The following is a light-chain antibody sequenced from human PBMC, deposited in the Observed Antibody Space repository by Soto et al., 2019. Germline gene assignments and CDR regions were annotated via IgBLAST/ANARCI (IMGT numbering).Light chain of an antibody. CDR1: SSDDGDYNL. J-gene: IGLJ1*01. CDR2: DVI. CDR3: CSYAGSYTFYV. V-gene: IGLV2-11*01. Sequence: QSALTQPRSVSGSPGQSVTIYCTGTSSDDGDYNLVSWYQHHPGKAPKLMIYDVIKRPSGVPDRFSGSKSGDTASLTISGLQAEDEADYYCCSYAGSYTFYVFGTGTKVTVL.